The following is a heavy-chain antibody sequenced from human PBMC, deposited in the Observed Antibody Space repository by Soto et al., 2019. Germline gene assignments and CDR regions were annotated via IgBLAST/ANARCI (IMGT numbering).Heavy chain of an antibody. D-gene: IGHD2-2*01. CDR1: GFTFSDHY. J-gene: IGHJ4*02. CDR3: ARVPQGCSSTSCYVDY. Sequence: PGGSLRLSCAASGFTFSDHYMDWVRQAPGRGLERVGRTRNKANSYTTEYAASVKGRFTISRDDSKNSLYLQMNSLKTEDTAVYFCARVPQGCSSTSCYVDYWGQGTLVTVSS. CDR2: TRNKANSYTT. V-gene: IGHV3-72*01.